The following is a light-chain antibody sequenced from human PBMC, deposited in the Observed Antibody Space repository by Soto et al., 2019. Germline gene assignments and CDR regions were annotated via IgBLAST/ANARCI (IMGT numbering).Light chain of an antibody. J-gene: IGLJ2*01. CDR2: EDD. CDR1: GGSIATNY. V-gene: IGLV6-57*02. CDR3: QSYDSTNVV. Sequence: NFMLTQPHSVSESPGKTVTISCTGSGGSIATNYVQWHQQRPGSAPTPVIYEDDKRPSGVPDRFSGSIDRSSNSASLIISGLETEDEADLYCQSYDSTNVVFGRGTKLTLL.